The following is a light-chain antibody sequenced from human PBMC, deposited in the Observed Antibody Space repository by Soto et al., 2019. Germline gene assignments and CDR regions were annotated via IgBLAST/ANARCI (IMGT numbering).Light chain of an antibody. CDR3: AAWDDSLGGVV. CDR2: RNN. CDR1: SSTIGSNF. Sequence: QSVLTQPPSASGTPGQRVTISCSGSSSTIGSNFIYWYQQLPGTAPKLLIYRNNERPPGVPDRFSGSKSGTSASLAISGLRSEDEADYHCAAWDDSLGGVVFGGGTKLTVL. V-gene: IGLV1-47*01. J-gene: IGLJ2*01.